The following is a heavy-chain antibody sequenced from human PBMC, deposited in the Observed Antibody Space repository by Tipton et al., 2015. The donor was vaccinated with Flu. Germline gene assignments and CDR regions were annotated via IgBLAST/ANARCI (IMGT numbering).Heavy chain of an antibody. V-gene: IGHV4-34*01. CDR2: INHSGSA. Sequence: LRLSCAVSGGSFSGYYWTWIRQSPGRGLEWIGEINHSGSANYNASLKSRVTMSVDSSMNQFSLHLTSVTAADTAVYYCATFKRNPYYHFDYWGQGTLVTVSS. D-gene: IGHD3-10*01. CDR1: GGSFSGYY. CDR3: ATFKRNPYYHFDY. J-gene: IGHJ4*02.